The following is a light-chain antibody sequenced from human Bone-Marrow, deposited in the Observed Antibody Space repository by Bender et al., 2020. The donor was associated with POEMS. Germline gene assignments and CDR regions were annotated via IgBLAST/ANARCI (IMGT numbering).Light chain of an antibody. CDR1: TIVIGTYNL. J-gene: IGLJ3*02. CDR2: DVT. CDR3: SSYGGGATFWV. Sequence: QSPLTKLASLSGPPGRSLTTSCTASTIVIGTYNLFSWSQSSPGQAPSLVISDVTTRRSGVSDRFSGSKSGNTASLTISSLQAEDEAMYYCSSYGGGATFWVFGGGTLLTVL. V-gene: IGLV2-23*02.